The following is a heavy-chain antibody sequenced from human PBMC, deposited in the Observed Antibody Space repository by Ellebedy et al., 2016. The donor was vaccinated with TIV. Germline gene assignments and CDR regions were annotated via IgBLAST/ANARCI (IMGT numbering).Heavy chain of an antibody. V-gene: IGHV3-23*01. Sequence: GESLKISXAASGFTFTSYAMGWVRQAPGKGLEWVSAISGSGAGTYYADSVKGRFTISRDNSKNTLSLQMDSLRVEDTAVYYCARGALTIAVAGSGFDPWGQGTVVTVSS. J-gene: IGHJ5*02. D-gene: IGHD6-19*01. CDR3: ARGALTIAVAGSGFDP. CDR1: GFTFTSYA. CDR2: ISGSGAGT.